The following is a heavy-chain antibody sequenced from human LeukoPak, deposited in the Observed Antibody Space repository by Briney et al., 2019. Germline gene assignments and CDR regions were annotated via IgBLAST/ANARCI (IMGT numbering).Heavy chain of an antibody. Sequence: GGSLRLSGAGSGFTFSRNWMSWVRQAPGKGLEWVANIKQDGTEKYYLDSVKGRFIISRDNAKNSLYLQMNSLRVEDTAVYYCARDSDYSDYDWGQGTLVTVSS. V-gene: IGHV3-7*01. CDR2: IKQDGTEK. CDR1: GFTFSRNW. D-gene: IGHD4-11*01. CDR3: ARDSDYSDYD. J-gene: IGHJ4*02.